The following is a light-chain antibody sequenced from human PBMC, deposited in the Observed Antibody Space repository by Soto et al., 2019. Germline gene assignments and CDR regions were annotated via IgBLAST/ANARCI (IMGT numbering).Light chain of an antibody. CDR1: SSDIGGYDY. CDR2: EVS. J-gene: IGLJ1*01. Sequence: QSALTQPASVSGSPGQSITISCTGTSSDIGGYDYVSWYQQHPGKAPKLVIFEVSNRPSGISTRFSGSKSGNTASLTISGLQADDEADYYCCSYTTRSTSVFGTGTKLTVL. CDR3: CSYTTRSTSV. V-gene: IGLV2-14*01.